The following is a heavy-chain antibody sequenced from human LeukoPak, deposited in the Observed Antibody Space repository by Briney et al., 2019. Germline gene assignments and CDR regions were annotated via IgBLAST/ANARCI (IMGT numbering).Heavy chain of an antibody. CDR3: ARGGFAFYYCMDV. V-gene: IGHV3-48*03. D-gene: IGHD3-16*01. CDR1: GFTLSSFE. J-gene: IGHJ6*03. Sequence: PGGSLRLSCAASGFTLSSFEMNWVRQAPGKGLEWISYISTSANTINYADSVKGRFTISRGNDKNSVYLQMNSLRAEDTAVYYCARGGFAFYYCMDVWGKGTTVTISS. CDR2: ISTSANTI.